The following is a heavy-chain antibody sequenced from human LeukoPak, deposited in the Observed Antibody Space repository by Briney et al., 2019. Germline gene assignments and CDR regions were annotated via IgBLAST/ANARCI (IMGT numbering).Heavy chain of an antibody. CDR3: ARDVPSRNYYDSSGSTDDAFDI. V-gene: IGHV3-23*01. J-gene: IGHJ3*02. Sequence: PGGSLRLSCAASGFTFSSYAMSWVRQAPGKGLEWVSAISGSGGSTYNADSVKGRFTISRDNSKNTLYLQMNSLRAEDTAVYYCARDVPSRNYYDSSGSTDDAFDIWGQGTMVTVSS. D-gene: IGHD3-22*01. CDR2: ISGSGGST. CDR1: GFTFSSYA.